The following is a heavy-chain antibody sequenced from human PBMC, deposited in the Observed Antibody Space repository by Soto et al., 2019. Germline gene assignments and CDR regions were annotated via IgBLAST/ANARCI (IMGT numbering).Heavy chain of an antibody. CDR2: MNPNNSNT. CDR3: ARINSGI. V-gene: IGHV1-8*01. Sequence: QVQLVQSGAEVKEPGASVKVSCKVPGYTFTSYDINWVRQATGQGLEWMGWMNPNNSNTGYAQKFQGRVTLTRDTSISTAYMELSSLTYEDTAVYYCARINSGIWGQGTLVTVSS. D-gene: IGHD6-19*01. CDR1: GYTFTSYD. J-gene: IGHJ4*02.